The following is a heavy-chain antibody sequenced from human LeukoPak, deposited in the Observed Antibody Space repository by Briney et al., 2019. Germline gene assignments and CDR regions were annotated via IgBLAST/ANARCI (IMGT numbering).Heavy chain of an antibody. CDR1: GFTFSNYA. D-gene: IGHD3-9*01. Sequence: PGAYLRLSCAASGFTFSNYAMSWVRQAPGKGLKWVSAILGSGGSTYYADSVKGRFTVSRDNSKSTLYLQMNSLRAEDTALYYCGKWGDYDVLTGYYVPDYWGQGTLVTVSS. CDR2: ILGSGGST. CDR3: GKWGDYDVLTGYYVPDY. V-gene: IGHV3-23*01. J-gene: IGHJ4*02.